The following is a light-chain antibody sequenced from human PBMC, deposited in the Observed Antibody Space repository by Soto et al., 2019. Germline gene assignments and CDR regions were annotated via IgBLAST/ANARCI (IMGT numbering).Light chain of an antibody. CDR2: GAS. CDR1: QSVNTN. V-gene: IGKV3-15*01. CDR3: QQYYNWPRT. J-gene: IGKJ5*01. Sequence: EIVVTQSPATLSVSPGERATLSCRASQSVNTNFAWYQQKPGQAPRLLIYGASTRATGIPARFSGSGSGTEFTLTINSLQAEDSAVYYCQQYYNWPRTFGQGTRLEIK.